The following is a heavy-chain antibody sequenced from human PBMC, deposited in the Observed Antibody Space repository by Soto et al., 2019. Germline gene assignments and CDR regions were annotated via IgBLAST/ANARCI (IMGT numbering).Heavy chain of an antibody. J-gene: IGHJ6*04. CDR3: ARSGGLIRCFDRPSIDV. CDR1: GYTFTSYD. CDR2: MNPNSGNT. Sequence: ASVKVSCKASGYTFTSYDINWVRQATGQGLEWMGWMNPNSGNTGYAQKFQGRVTMTRNTSISTAYMELSRLRSDDTAVYYCARSGGLIRCFDRPSIDVWDKGPTVTVSS. V-gene: IGHV1-8*01. D-gene: IGHD3-9*01.